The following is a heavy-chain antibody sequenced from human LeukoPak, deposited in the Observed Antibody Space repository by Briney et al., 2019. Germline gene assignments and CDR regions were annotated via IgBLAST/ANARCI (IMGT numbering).Heavy chain of an antibody. J-gene: IGHJ4*02. CDR3: ARGKWELLPYFDY. Sequence: PSETLSLTCAVYGGSFSGYYWSWIRQPPGKGLEWIGEINHSGSTNYNPSLKSRVTISVDTSKNQFSLKLSSVTAADTAVYYFARGKWELLPYFDYWGQGTLVTVSS. CDR1: GGSFSGYY. D-gene: IGHD1-26*01. V-gene: IGHV4-34*01. CDR2: INHSGST.